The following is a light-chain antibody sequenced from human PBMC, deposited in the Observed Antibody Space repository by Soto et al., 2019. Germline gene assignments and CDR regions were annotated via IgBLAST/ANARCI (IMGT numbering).Light chain of an antibody. CDR1: SSNIGSNS. CDR3: AAWDDSLNGPV. CDR2: SSN. V-gene: IGLV1-44*01. J-gene: IGLJ2*01. Sequence: QAVLTQPPSASGTPGQRVTISCSGSSSNIGSNSANWYQQLPGTAPKLLIYSSNQRPSGVPDRFSGSKSGTSASLAISGLQSEDEADYHCAAWDDSLNGPVFGGGTQLTVL.